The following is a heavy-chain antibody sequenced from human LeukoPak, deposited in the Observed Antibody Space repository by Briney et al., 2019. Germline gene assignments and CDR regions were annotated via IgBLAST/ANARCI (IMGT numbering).Heavy chain of an antibody. J-gene: IGHJ4*02. CDR3: AKSNLKYYFDS. D-gene: IGHD6-6*01. CDR2: ISGSGGSA. Sequence: GGSLRLSCAASGFTFSSYAMNWVRQAPGKGLEWVSLISGSGGSAYCADSVKGRFTVSRDNSKNTLYLQMNSLRAEDTAVYYCAKSNLKYYFDSWGQGTLVTVSS. V-gene: IGHV3-23*01. CDR1: GFTFSSYA.